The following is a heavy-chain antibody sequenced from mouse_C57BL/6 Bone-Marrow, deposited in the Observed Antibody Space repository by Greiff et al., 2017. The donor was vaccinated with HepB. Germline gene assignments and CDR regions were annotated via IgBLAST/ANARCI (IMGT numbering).Heavy chain of an antibody. CDR2: IYPRSGNT. CDR3: VGGRSNCYIDY. J-gene: IGHJ2*01. V-gene: IGHV1-81*01. D-gene: IGHD2-5*01. Sequence: VQLQQSGAELARPGASVKLSCKASGYTFTSYGISWVKQRTGQGLEWIGEIYPRSGNTYYNEKFKGKATLTADKSSSTAYMELRGLTSEDSAVYFCVGGRSNCYIDYWGQGTTLTVSS. CDR1: GYTFTSYG.